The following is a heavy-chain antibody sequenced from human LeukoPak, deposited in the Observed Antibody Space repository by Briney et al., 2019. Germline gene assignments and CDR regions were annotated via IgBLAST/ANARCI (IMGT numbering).Heavy chain of an antibody. J-gene: IGHJ4*02. CDR1: GFSLSGYW. CDR2: IGKDGSWI. Sequence: PGGSLRLSCAASGFSLSGYWMSWVRQAPGQGLEWVANIGKDGSWIHYADAVKGRFTISRDNAKNSLYLQMNSLRAGDTAIYYCARDLDFYATDYWGQGTLVTVSS. D-gene: IGHD2/OR15-2a*01. CDR3: ARDLDFYATDY. V-gene: IGHV3-7*01.